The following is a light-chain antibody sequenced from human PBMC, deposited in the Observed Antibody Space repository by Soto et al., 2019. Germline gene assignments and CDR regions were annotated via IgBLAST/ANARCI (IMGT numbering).Light chain of an antibody. CDR3: QQYGSLPRT. Sequence: IVLTQSAGTLSLSPGETATLSCRASQSVSRSYLAWYQQKPGQAPRLLIYGASSRATGIPDRFSGSGSGTDFTLTISRLEPEDFAVYYCQQYGSLPRTFGQGTKVDI. CDR1: QSVSRSY. CDR2: GAS. V-gene: IGKV3-20*01. J-gene: IGKJ1*01.